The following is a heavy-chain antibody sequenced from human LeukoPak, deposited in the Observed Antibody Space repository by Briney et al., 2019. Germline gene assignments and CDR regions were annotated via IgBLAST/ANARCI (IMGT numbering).Heavy chain of an antibody. CDR1: GYSFTGYY. D-gene: IGHD1-14*01. CDR3: ATLTQSL. J-gene: IGHJ4*02. V-gene: IGHV1-2*02. Sequence: GASVKVFCKTSGYSFTGYYMHWLLQAPAQGLEWMGWINPNSGGTKYAQKFQGRVTMTRDTSISTAYMELSRLRSDDTAVYYCATLTQSLWGQGTLVTVSS. CDR2: INPNSGGT.